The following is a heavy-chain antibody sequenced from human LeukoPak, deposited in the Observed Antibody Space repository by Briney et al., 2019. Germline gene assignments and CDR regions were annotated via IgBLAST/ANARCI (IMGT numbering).Heavy chain of an antibody. D-gene: IGHD3-16*01. CDR3: ATGGALGELAILT. Sequence: SESLSLTCTVSGGFMSGFFWDWLRQPAGKGLEWIGRTHASGKSNYNPSFKTRVTMSVDTSKSQISLRLNSMTAAGTAVYYCATGGALGELAILTWGQGTLVSVSS. V-gene: IGHV4-4*07. CDR1: GGFMSGFF. CDR2: THASGKS. J-gene: IGHJ1*01.